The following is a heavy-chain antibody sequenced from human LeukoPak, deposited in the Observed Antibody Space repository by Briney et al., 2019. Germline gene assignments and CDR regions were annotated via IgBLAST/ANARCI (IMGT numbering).Heavy chain of an antibody. D-gene: IGHD5-12*01. CDR2: ISGSGGST. Sequence: GGSLRLSCAASGFTFSSYAMSWVRQAPGKGLEWVSAISGSGGSTYYADSVKGRFTISRDNTKNTLSLQMNSLRAEDTAVYYCAKDRNWLRPYCFDYWGQGTLVTVSS. J-gene: IGHJ4*02. CDR3: AKDRNWLRPYCFDY. V-gene: IGHV3-23*01. CDR1: GFTFSSYA.